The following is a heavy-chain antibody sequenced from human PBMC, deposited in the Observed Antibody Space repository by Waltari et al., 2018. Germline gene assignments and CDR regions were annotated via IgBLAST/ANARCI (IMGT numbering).Heavy chain of an antibody. J-gene: IGHJ3*02. CDR3: AKDSSIRFLEWLSFDAFDI. CDR2: ISWNSGSI. CDR1: GFTLDDYP. V-gene: IGHV3-9*01. D-gene: IGHD3-3*01. Sequence: EVQLVESGGGLVQPGRSLRLSCAASGFTLDDYPMHWVGQAQGKGLEWVSGISWNSGSIGYADSVKGRFTISRDNAKNSLYLQMNSLRAEDTALYYCAKDSSIRFLEWLSFDAFDIWGQGTMVTVSS.